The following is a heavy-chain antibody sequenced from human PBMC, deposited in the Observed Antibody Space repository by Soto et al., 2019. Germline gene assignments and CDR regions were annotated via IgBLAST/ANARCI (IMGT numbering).Heavy chain of an antibody. CDR2: MYPGDSDT. Sequence: PXESLKISCRGSGDDFNTNWFGWVRQLPGKGLEWVGIMYPGDSDTRYNPSLQGHVTLSADVTVSTAFLQWRSLKTSDTGMYFCARLPRDCNKTSCYYADHWGHGTQVTVSS. CDR3: ARLPRDCNKTSCYYADH. D-gene: IGHD2-2*01. V-gene: IGHV5-51*01. J-gene: IGHJ4*01. CDR1: GDDFNTNW.